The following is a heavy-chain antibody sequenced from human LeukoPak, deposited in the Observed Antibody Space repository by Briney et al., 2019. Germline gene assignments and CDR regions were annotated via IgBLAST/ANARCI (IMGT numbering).Heavy chain of an antibody. V-gene: IGHV3-30*03. J-gene: IGHJ5*02. D-gene: IGHD2-15*01. CDR3: APYCSGGSCLAP. CDR2: ISYDGSNK. CDR1: GFTFSKYG. Sequence: PGGSLRLSCAASGFTFSKYGMHWVRQAPGKGLEWVAVISYDGSNKYYADSVKGRFTISRDNSKNTLYLQMNSLRAEDTAVYYCAPYCSGGSCLAPWGQGTLVTVSS.